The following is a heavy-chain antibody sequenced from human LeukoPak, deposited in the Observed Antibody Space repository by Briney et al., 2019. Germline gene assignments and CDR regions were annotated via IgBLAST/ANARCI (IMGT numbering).Heavy chain of an antibody. CDR3: ARDQLVESAFDI. V-gene: IGHV3-48*01. Sequence: GGSLRLSCAASGFTFSSYSMNWVRQAPGKGLEWVSYISSSSSTIYYADSVKGRFAISRDNAKNSLYLQMNSLRAEDTAVYYCARDQLVESAFDIWGQGTMVTVSS. CDR2: ISSSSSTI. CDR1: GFTFSSYS. J-gene: IGHJ3*02.